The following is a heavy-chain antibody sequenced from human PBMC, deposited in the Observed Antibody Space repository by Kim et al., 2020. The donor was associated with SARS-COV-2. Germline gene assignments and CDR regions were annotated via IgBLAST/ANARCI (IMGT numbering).Heavy chain of an antibody. CDR3: ARDKMVRGVIEYYFDY. Sequence: SVKGRFTTSGDNAKNSLYLQMNSLRAEDTAVYYCARDKMVRGVIEYYFDYWGQGTLVTVSS. V-gene: IGHV3-21*01. J-gene: IGHJ4*02. D-gene: IGHD3-10*01.